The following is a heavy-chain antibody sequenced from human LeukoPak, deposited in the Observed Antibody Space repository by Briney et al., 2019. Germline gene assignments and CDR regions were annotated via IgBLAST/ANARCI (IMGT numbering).Heavy chain of an antibody. CDR3: AKGYCSGGSCYYMDV. J-gene: IGHJ6*03. CDR2: ISDSGGST. CDR1: GFTFTSYA. V-gene: IGHV3-23*01. Sequence: PGGSLRLSCAASGFTFTSYAMSWVRQAPGKGLEWVSAISDSGGSTYYADSVKGRFTISRDNSKNTLYLQMNSLRDEDTAVYYCAKGYCSGGSCYYMDVWGKGTTVTVSS. D-gene: IGHD2-15*01.